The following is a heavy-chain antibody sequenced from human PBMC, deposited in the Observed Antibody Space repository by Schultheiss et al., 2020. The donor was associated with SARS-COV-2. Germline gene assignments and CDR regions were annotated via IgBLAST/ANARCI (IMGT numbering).Heavy chain of an antibody. J-gene: IGHJ5*02. Sequence: ASAKVSCKASGYTFTSYGISWVRQAPGQGLEWMGWISAYNGNTNYAQKLQGRVTMTTDTSTSTAYMELRSLRSDDTAVYYCARGPRNYYDSSGYENWFDPWGQGTLVTVSS. CDR2: ISAYNGNT. CDR3: ARGPRNYYDSSGYENWFDP. CDR1: GYTFTSYG. D-gene: IGHD3-22*01. V-gene: IGHV1-18*01.